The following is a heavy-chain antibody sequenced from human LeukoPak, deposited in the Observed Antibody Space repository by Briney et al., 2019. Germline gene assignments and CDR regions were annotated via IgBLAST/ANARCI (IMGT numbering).Heavy chain of an antibody. Sequence: ASVKVSCKASGYTFTSYAMHWVRQAPGQGLEWMGGIIPIFGTANYAQKFQGRVTITADESTSTAYMELSSLRSEDTAVYYCARCRVVPAAPDYYYGMDVWGQGTTVTVSS. D-gene: IGHD2-2*01. CDR2: IIPIFGTA. CDR3: ARCRVVPAAPDYYYGMDV. V-gene: IGHV1-69*13. J-gene: IGHJ6*02. CDR1: GYTFTSYA.